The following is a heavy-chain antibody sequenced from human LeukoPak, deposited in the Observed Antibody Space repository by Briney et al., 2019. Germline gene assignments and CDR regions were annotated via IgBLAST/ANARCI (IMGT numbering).Heavy chain of an antibody. Sequence: SETLSLTCNVSGGSISNYYWSWIRQPAGKGLEWIGRFYARGNTNYNPSLKSRVTMSVDTSKNQLSLKLTPVTAADTAVYYCARELITKADAFDIWGQGTMVTVSS. V-gene: IGHV4-4*07. CDR1: GGSISNYY. J-gene: IGHJ3*02. CDR3: ARELITKADAFDI. D-gene: IGHD1-20*01. CDR2: FYARGNT.